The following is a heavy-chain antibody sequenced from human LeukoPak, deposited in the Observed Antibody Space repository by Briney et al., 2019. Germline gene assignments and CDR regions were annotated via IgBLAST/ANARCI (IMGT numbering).Heavy chain of an antibody. CDR3: ARSGTISGFDP. Sequence: GGSLRLSCAASGFTFSSYSMNWVRQAPGKGLEWVSSISSSSSNIYYADSVKGRFTISRENAKNSLYLQMNSLRAEDTAVYYCARSGTISGFDPWGQGTLVTVSS. J-gene: IGHJ5*02. CDR1: GFTFSSYS. V-gene: IGHV3-21*01. CDR2: ISSSSSNI. D-gene: IGHD3-3*01.